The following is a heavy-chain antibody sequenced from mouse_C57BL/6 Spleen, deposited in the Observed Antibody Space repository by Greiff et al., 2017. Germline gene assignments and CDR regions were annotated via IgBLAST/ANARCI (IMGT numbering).Heavy chain of an antibody. CDR3: TRWYGNYRAMDY. J-gene: IGHJ4*01. V-gene: IGHV1-15*01. CDR1: GYTFTDYE. D-gene: IGHD2-10*02. Sequence: QVQLQQSGAELVRPGASVTLSCKASGYTFTDYEMHWVKQTPVHGLEWIGAIDPETGGTAYNQKFKGKAILTADKSSSTAYMELRSLTSEDSAVYYCTRWYGNYRAMDYWGQGTSVTVSS. CDR2: IDPETGGT.